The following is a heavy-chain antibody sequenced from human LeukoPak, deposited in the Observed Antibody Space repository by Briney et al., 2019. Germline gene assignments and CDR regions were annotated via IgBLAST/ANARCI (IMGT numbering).Heavy chain of an antibody. CDR2: ISSSGSTM. CDR1: GFTFSNYY. CDR3: GKEAISGYSD. D-gene: IGHD3-22*01. J-gene: IGHJ4*02. Sequence: PGGSLRLSCAASGFTFSNYYMSWIRQAPGKGLEWVSYISSSGSTMYYADSVKGRFTISRDNAKDTLYLQMNSLRAEDTAVYHCGKEAISGYSDWGQGTLVTVSS. V-gene: IGHV3-11*04.